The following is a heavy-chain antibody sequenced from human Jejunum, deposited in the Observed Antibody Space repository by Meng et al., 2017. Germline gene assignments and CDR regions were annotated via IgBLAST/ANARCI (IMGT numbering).Heavy chain of an antibody. J-gene: IGHJ4*02. CDR1: GFSFSSYW. CDR3: TRAGSYRHDY. CDR2: INTDGSTT. D-gene: IGHD3-10*01. Sequence: VELVESGGGVVQPGGSLRLSCAASGFSFSSYWMHWVRQAPGKGLVWVSRINTDGSTTNYADSVMGRFTISRDNAKNTLYLQMNSLSVEDTAVYYYTRAGSYRHDYWGQGTLVTVSS. V-gene: IGHV3-74*02.